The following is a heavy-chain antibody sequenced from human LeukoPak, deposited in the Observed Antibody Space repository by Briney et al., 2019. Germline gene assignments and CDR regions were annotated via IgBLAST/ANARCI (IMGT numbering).Heavy chain of an antibody. CDR2: IKEDGSEK. J-gene: IGHJ3*02. CDR1: GFTFSSYW. Sequence: GGSLRLSCAVSGFTFSSYWMSWVRQAPGKGLECVANIKEDGSEKYYVDSVKGRFTISRDNAKNSVYLQMNSLRAEDTAVYYCARERAFDIWGQGTMVTVSS. CDR3: ARERAFDI. V-gene: IGHV3-7*04.